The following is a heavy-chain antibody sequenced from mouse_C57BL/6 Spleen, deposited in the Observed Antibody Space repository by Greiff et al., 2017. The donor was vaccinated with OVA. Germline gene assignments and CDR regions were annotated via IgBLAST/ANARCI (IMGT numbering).Heavy chain of an antibody. CDR2: INPSSGYT. D-gene: IGHD6-5*01. Sequence: QVQLQQSGAELAKPGASVKLSCKASGYTFTSYWMHWVKQRPGQGLEWIGYINPSSGYTKYNQKFKDKATLTAAKSSSTAYMQLSSLTYEDSAVYYCAISYAHGNYYAMDDWGQGTSVTVSS. CDR1: GYTFTSYW. V-gene: IGHV1-7*01. CDR3: AISYAHGNYYAMDD. J-gene: IGHJ4*01.